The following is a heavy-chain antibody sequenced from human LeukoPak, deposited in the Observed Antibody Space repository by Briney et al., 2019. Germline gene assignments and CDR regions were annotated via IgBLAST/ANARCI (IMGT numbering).Heavy chain of an antibody. Sequence: SQTLSLTCAISGDSVSSNSAAWNWIRQSPSRGLEWLVSTYYRSKRYNDNALSVKSRITINPYTSKNQFSLQLNSVTPEDTAVYYCARAYDSSGYSYYFDYWGQGTLVTVPS. D-gene: IGHD3-22*01. CDR3: ARAYDSSGYSYYFDY. J-gene: IGHJ4*02. V-gene: IGHV6-1*01. CDR1: GDSVSSNSAA. CDR2: TYYRSKRYN.